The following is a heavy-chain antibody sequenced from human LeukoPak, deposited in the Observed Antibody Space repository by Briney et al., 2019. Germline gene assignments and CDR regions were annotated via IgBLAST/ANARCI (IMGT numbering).Heavy chain of an antibody. CDR2: ISTSSATI. Sequence: GGSQRLSCAASGFTFSTFPMNWVRQAPGKGLEWVSYISTSSATIYYADSVKGRFTISRDNAQNSLYLQMNSLRDEDTAVYYCARSTPVRGVPNYYFDYWGQRPLDTVSS. CDR1: GFTFSTFP. V-gene: IGHV3-48*02. D-gene: IGHD3-10*01. J-gene: IGHJ4*02. CDR3: ARSTPVRGVPNYYFDY.